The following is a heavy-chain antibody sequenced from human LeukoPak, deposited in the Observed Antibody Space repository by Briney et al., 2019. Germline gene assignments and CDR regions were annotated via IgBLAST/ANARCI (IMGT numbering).Heavy chain of an antibody. J-gene: IGHJ4*02. Sequence: XAXXGFTFXNNYMSWVRQAPGKGLEWVSVIYSGGSTDYADSVRGRFTISRDNSKNTLYLQMNNMGGEDTAVYYCARGXPVGASTVEDYWGQGTLVTVSS. CDR2: IYSGGST. CDR3: ARGXPVGASTVEDY. CDR1: GFTFXNNY. V-gene: IGHV3-66*01. D-gene: IGHD1-26*01.